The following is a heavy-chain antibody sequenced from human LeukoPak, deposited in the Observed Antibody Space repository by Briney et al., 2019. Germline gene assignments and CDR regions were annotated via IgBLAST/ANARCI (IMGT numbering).Heavy chain of an antibody. CDR2: IHYTGGT. J-gene: IGHJ3*02. CDR3: ARGSPIQLWADAFDI. CDR1: GGSISSSTYY. D-gene: IGHD5-18*01. V-gene: IGHV4-39*07. Sequence: SETLSLTCTVSGGSISSSTYYWGWIRQPPGKGLEWIGSIHYTGGTNYNPSLKSRVTISVDTSKNQFSLKLSSVTAADTAVYYCARGSPIQLWADAFDIWGQGTMVTVSS.